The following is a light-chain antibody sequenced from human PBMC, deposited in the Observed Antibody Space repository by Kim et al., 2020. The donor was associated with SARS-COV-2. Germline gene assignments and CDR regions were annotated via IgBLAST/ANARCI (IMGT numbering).Light chain of an antibody. CDR2: GAA. V-gene: IGKV3-20*01. J-gene: IGKJ1*01. CDR1: QSVSSSY. CDR3: QQYGSSPPWT. Sequence: PGERATLSCRASQSVSSSYLAWYQQKPGQAPRRLIYGAASRATGIPDRCSGSGSGTDFTLTISRLEPEDFAVYYCQQYGSSPPWTFGQGTKVDIK.